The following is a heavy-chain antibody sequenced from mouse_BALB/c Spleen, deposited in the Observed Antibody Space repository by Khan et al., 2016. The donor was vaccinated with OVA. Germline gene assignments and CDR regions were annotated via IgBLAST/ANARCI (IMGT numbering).Heavy chain of an antibody. V-gene: IGHV5-6-3*01. CDR3: ARGYAMDY. D-gene: IGHD2-14*01. Sequence: EVQLVESGGILVQPGGSLKLSCAASGFTFSRYGMSWVRQTPDKRLELVATINSNGDSTYYPDSVKGRFTISRDNAKNTLYLQMSSLKSEDTATYYCARGYAMDYWGQGTSVTVSS. CDR2: INSNGDST. J-gene: IGHJ4*01. CDR1: GFTFSRYG.